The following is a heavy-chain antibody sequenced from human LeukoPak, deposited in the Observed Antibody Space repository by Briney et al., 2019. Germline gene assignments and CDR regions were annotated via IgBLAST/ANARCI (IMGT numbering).Heavy chain of an antibody. J-gene: IGHJ3*02. CDR1: GFTFDDYG. V-gene: IGHV3-20*04. D-gene: IGHD3-22*01. CDR3: ARGMIVVASNDAFDI. CDR2: INWNGGST. Sequence: PGGSLRLSCAASGFTFDDYGMSWVRQAPGKGLEWVSGINWNGGSTGYADSVKGRFTISRDNAKNSLYLQMNSLRAEDTALYYCARGMIVVASNDAFDIWGQGTVVTVSS.